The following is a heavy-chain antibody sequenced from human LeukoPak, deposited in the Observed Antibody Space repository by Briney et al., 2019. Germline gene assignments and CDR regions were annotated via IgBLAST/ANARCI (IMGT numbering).Heavy chain of an antibody. Sequence: PGGSLRLSCAASGFTFSNYWMHWVRQAPGKGLVWASRINRDGSSTDYLDSVKGRFTISRDNARNTLYLQMNSLRAEDTAVYYCARVPYVFDLWGQGTMVTVSS. CDR2: INRDGSST. CDR3: ARVPYVFDL. V-gene: IGHV3-74*01. CDR1: GFTFSNYW. J-gene: IGHJ3*01.